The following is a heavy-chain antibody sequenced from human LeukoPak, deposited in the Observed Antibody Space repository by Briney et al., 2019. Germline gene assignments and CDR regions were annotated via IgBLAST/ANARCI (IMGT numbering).Heavy chain of an antibody. CDR2: INSVSTI. D-gene: IGHD6-19*01. CDR3: ARSVAGSFDY. CDR1: GFTFSPYS. V-gene: IGHV3-48*01. Sequence: GGSLRLSRAASGFTFSPYSMNWVRQAPGKGLEWVSYINSVSTIHYADSVKGRFTISRDNAKNSVYLQMKSLRAEDTAVYYCARSVAGSFDYWGQGTLVTVSS. J-gene: IGHJ4*02.